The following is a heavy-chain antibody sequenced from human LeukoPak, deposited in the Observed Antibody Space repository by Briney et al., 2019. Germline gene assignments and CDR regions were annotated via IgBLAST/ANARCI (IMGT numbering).Heavy chain of an antibody. D-gene: IGHD2-8*01. Sequence: GGSLRLSCAASGFTFSSYAVSWVRQAPGKGLEWVSSISGSGGSTYSADSVKGRFTISRDNSKNTLYLQMNMLRAEDTALYYCAKDRSCTNDICHGDFDYWGQGTLVTVSS. V-gene: IGHV3-23*01. CDR1: GFTFSSYA. J-gene: IGHJ4*02. CDR2: ISGSGGST. CDR3: AKDRSCTNDICHGDFDY.